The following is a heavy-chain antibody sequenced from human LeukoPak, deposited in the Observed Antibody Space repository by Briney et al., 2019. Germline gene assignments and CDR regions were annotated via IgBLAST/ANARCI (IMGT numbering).Heavy chain of an antibody. V-gene: IGHV3-66*01. D-gene: IGHD3-10*01. J-gene: IGHJ4*02. Sequence: GGSLRLSCAASGFTVSSNYMSWVRQAPGKGLEWVSVIYSGGSTYYADSVKGRFTISRDNSKNTLYLQMNSLRAEDTAVYYCARVEYYYGSGSPYYFDYWGQGTLVTVSS. CDR3: ARVEYYYGSGSPYYFDY. CDR1: GFTVSSNY. CDR2: IYSGGST.